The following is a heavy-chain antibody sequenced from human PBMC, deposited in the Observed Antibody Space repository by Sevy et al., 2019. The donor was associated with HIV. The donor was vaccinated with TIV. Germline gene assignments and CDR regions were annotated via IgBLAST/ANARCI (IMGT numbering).Heavy chain of an antibody. CDR3: AGDYYGSGNYYNPFDY. D-gene: IGHD3-10*01. V-gene: IGHV3-23*01. CDR1: GFTFSSYA. Sequence: GESLKISCAASGFTFSSYAMSWVRQAPGKGLEWVSAISGSGGSTDYADSVKGRFTISRDNSKNTLYLQMNSLRAEDTAVYYCAGDYYGSGNYYNPFDYWGQGTLVTVSS. J-gene: IGHJ4*02. CDR2: ISGSGGST.